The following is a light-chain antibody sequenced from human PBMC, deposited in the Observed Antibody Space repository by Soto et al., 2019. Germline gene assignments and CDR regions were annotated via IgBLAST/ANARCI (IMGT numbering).Light chain of an antibody. V-gene: IGKV3-15*01. CDR3: QQYNNWPPGT. Sequence: EIVMTQSPATLSVSPGERATLSCRASQSVSSNLAWYQQKPGQAPRLLIYGASTRATGIPARFSGSGSGTEFTLTISSLRSEEFAVYYCQQYNNWPPGTFGQGTKVEIK. J-gene: IGKJ1*01. CDR2: GAS. CDR1: QSVSSN.